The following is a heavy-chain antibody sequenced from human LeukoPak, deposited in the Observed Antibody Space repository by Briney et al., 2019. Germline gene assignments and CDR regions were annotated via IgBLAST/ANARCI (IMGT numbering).Heavy chain of an antibody. V-gene: IGHV3-48*02. CDR2: ISISSGSTI. D-gene: IGHD3-10*01. J-gene: IGHJ4*02. Sequence: GGSLRLSCAASGFTFSSYSMNWVRQAPGKGLEWVSYISISSGSTIYYADSVKGRFTISGDDARNSLYLQMNSLTDEDTAVYYCARDSGSRVATDFDYWGQGTLVTVSS. CDR1: GFTFSSYS. CDR3: ARDSGSRVATDFDY.